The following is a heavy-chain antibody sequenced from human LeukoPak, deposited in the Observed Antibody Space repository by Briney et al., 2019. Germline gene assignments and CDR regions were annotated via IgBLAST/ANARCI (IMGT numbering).Heavy chain of an antibody. J-gene: IGHJ4*02. D-gene: IGHD2-15*01. CDR1: QSSFSSGSYY. CDR3: ARAEGVAAEFDY. Sequence: PSETLSLTCRVSQSSFSSGSYYWSWIRQRPGKGLEWIGFTTFRGNTHYSPSLQSRATISVDTSKNQFSLKLSSVTAADTAVYYCARAEGVAAEFDYWGQGTLVTVSS. V-gene: IGHV4-30-4*08. CDR2: TTFRGNT.